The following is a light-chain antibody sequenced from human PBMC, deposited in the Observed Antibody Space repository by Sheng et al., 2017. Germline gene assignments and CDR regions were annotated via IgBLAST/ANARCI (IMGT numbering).Light chain of an antibody. CDR2: GNN. Sequence: QSVLTQPPSVSGAPGQRVAISSTGSSSNIGSGHDVHWYQQVPGTAPKLLIYGNNNRPSGVPDRFSGSKSGTSASLAITGLQPEDEADYYCQSYDSTLAGPVIFGGGTKLTVL. V-gene: IGLV1-40*01. CDR3: QSYDSTLAGPVI. J-gene: IGLJ2*01. CDR1: SSNIGSGHD.